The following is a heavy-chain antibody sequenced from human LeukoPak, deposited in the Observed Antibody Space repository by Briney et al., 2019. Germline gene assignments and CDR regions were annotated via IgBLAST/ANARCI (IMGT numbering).Heavy chain of an antibody. J-gene: IGHJ4*02. Sequence: SGTLSLTCAVSGGSISSSNWWSWVRQPPGKGLEWIGEIYHSGSTNYNPSLKSRVTISVDKSKNQFSLKLSSVTAADTAVYYCARDSYDSSGYYYFDYWGQGTLVTVSS. V-gene: IGHV4-4*02. CDR3: ARDSYDSSGYYYFDY. CDR2: IYHSGST. D-gene: IGHD3-22*01. CDR1: GGSISSSNW.